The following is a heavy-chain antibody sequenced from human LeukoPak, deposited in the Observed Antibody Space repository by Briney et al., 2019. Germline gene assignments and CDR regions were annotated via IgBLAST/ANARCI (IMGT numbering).Heavy chain of an antibody. J-gene: IGHJ4*02. D-gene: IGHD5-12*01. Sequence: GGSLRLSCAASGFTFSSYPMHWVRQAPGKGLEWVAVISYDGSNKYYADSVKGRFTISRDNSKNTLYLQMNSLTTEDTAVYYCARLTDSGYDGSAYWGQGTLVTVSS. CDR1: GFTFSSYP. CDR2: ISYDGSNK. V-gene: IGHV3-30-3*01. CDR3: ARLTDSGYDGSAY.